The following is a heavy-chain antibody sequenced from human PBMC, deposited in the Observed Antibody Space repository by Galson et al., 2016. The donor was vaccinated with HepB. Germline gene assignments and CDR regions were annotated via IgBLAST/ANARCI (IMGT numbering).Heavy chain of an antibody. J-gene: IGHJ3*02. CDR2: IKQDGSEK. CDR1: GFTFSSYW. V-gene: IGHV3-7*03. CDR3: ARGRGVVTAKTADAFDI. Sequence: SLRLSCAASGFTFSSYWMHWVRQAPGKGLEWVANIKQDGSEKYYVDSVKGRFTISRDNAKNSLYLQMNSLRGEDTAVYYCARGRGVVTAKTADAFDIWGQGTMVTVSS. D-gene: IGHD2-21*02.